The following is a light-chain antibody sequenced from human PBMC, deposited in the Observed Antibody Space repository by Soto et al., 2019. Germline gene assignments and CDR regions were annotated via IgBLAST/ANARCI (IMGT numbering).Light chain of an antibody. J-gene: IGKJ5*01. CDR3: QQYNNWPPTIT. Sequence: EIVLTPSPATLSLSPVERATLSCRASQSVSSYLAWYQQKPGQAPRLLIYGASTRATGIPARFSGSGSGTEFTLTISSLQSEDFAVYYCQQYNNWPPTITFGQGTRLEIK. CDR2: GAS. V-gene: IGKV3-15*01. CDR1: QSVSSY.